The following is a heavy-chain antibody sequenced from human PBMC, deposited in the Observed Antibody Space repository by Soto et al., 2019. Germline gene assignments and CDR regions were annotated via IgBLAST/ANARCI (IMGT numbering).Heavy chain of an antibody. CDR2: IYPGDSGT. J-gene: IGHJ4*02. CDR3: ARLRLETGSEYYFDY. CDR1: GYSFTTYW. Sequence: PGESLKISCEGSGYSFTTYWIAWVRQMPGKGLEWMGIIYPGDSGTRYSPSFQGQVTISADKSISTAYLQWSSLKASDTAMYYCARLRLETGSEYYFDYGGQGTLVT. D-gene: IGHD3-9*01. V-gene: IGHV5-51*01.